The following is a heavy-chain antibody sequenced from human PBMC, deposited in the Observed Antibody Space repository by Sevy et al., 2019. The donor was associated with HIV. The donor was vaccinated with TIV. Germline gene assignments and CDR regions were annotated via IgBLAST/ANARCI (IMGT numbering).Heavy chain of an antibody. CDR1: GFTFHDYA. Sequence: GGSLRLSCAASGFTFHDYAMHWVRRPPGKGLEWVSLISWDGGATHYADSVKGRFTVSRDNSKKSLYLQMNSLRPEDTALYYCAKFAGDDSLDIWGQGTGVTVSS. V-gene: IGHV3-43D*04. J-gene: IGHJ3*02. CDR3: AKFAGDDSLDI. CDR2: ISWDGGAT. D-gene: IGHD7-27*01.